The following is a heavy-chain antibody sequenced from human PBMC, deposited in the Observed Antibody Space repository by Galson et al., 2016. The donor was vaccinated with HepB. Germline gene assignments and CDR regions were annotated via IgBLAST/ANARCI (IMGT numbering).Heavy chain of an antibody. J-gene: IGHJ4*02. CDR3: ARGTWFVTYYFDF. V-gene: IGHV2-70*01. CDR2: IDFAGDK. Sequence: PALVKPTQTLTLTCTFSGFSLTTRGVCVTWIRQAPGKALEWLALIDFAGDKFYNSSLRTRLTISTDTSKNQVVLTMTNMDPVDTATYFCARGTWFVTYYFDFWGQGALVTVSS. D-gene: IGHD3-10*01. CDR1: GFSLTTRGVC.